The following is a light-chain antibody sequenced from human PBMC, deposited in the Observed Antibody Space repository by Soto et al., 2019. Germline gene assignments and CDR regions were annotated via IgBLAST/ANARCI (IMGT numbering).Light chain of an antibody. V-gene: IGLV2-23*01. CDR1: SSDVGSYNL. CDR3: CSYAGSSSLL. CDR2: EGS. J-gene: IGLJ3*02. Sequence: ALTQPASVSGSPGQSITISCTGTSSDVGSYNLVSWYQQHPGKAPKLMIYEGSKRPSGVSNRFSGSKSGNTASLTISGLQAEDEADYYCCSYAGSSSLLFGGGTKLTVL.